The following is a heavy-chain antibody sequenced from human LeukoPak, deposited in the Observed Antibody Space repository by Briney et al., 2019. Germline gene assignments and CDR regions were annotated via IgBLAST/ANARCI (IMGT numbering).Heavy chain of an antibody. CDR2: FDPEDGET. CDR1: GYTLTELS. D-gene: IGHD5-24*01. Sequence: ASVKVSCKVSGYTLTELSMHWVRQAPGKGLEWMGGFDPEDGETIYAQKFQGRVTMTEDTSTDTAYMELSSLRSEDTAVYYCARDIPLPLQPLEYYYYGMDVWGQGTTVTVSS. J-gene: IGHJ6*02. V-gene: IGHV1-24*01. CDR3: ARDIPLPLQPLEYYYYGMDV.